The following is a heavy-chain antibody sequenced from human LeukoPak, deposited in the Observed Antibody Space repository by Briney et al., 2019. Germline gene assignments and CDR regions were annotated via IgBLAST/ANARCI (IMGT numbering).Heavy chain of an antibody. CDR2: INQSGST. CDR1: GGSISSYY. Sequence: SETLSLTCTVSGGSISSYYWSWIRQPPGKGLEWIGEINQSGSTNYNPSHKSRVTISEDTPKNQFSLRLSSVTAADTAVYFCARVLTYYYDSSRYRRMWYFDLWGRGTLVTVSS. J-gene: IGHJ2*01. D-gene: IGHD3-22*01. CDR3: ARVLTYYYDSSRYRRMWYFDL. V-gene: IGHV4-34*01.